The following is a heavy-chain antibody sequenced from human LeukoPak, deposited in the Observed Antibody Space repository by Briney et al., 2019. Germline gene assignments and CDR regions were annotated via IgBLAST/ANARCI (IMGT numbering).Heavy chain of an antibody. J-gene: IGHJ4*02. V-gene: IGHV4-59*01. CDR1: GDSISSFY. CDR3: ARAKQQLVHLDY. Sequence: SETLSLTCTVSGDSISSFYWSWIRQPPGKGLEWIGYIYYSGSTNYNPSLKSRVTISVDTSKNQFSLKLSSVTAADTAVYYCARAKQQLVHLDYWGQGTLVTVSS. CDR2: IYYSGST. D-gene: IGHD6-13*01.